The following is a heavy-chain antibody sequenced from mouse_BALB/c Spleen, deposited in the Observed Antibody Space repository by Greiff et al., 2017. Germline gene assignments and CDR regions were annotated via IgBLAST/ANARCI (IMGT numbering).Heavy chain of an antibody. J-gene: IGHJ2*01. CDR1: GYTFTSYW. D-gene: IGHD2-5*01. CDR3: TRELSNYYFDY. Sequence: VQLQQSGAELVRPGASVKLSCKASGYTFTSYWINWVKQRPGQGLEWIGNIYPSDSYTNYNQKFKDKATLTVDKSSSTAYMQLSSPTSEDSAVYYCTRELSNYYFDYWGQGTTLTVSS. CDR2: IYPSDSYT. V-gene: IGHV1-69*02.